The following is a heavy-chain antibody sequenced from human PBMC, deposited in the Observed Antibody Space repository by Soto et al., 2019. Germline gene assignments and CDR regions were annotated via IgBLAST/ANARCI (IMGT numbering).Heavy chain of an antibody. Sequence: SETLSLTCTVSGGSIRSYCWTWIRQPPGEGLEWIGYIYNSGSTNYNPSLKSRVTISVDTSKNQFSLKLSSVTAADTAVYYCARQIVAGGNPNWFDPWGQGTLVTVSS. CDR3: ARQIVAGGNPNWFDP. V-gene: IGHV4-59*08. CDR1: GGSIRSYC. J-gene: IGHJ5*02. CDR2: IYNSGST. D-gene: IGHD5-12*01.